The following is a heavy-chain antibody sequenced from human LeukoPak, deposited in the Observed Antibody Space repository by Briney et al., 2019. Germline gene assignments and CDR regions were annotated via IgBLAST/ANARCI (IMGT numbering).Heavy chain of an antibody. CDR1: GFXFSNYY. Sequence: GGPLRLSCAASGFXFSNYYISWVRQAPGKGQEWLANIRQDASAVFYVDSLKGRFTVSRDNTKNSLYLQMSSLRVEDTAVHYCARWIHDSGGWGLDYWGQGTLVTVSS. J-gene: IGHJ4*02. V-gene: IGHV3-7*04. CDR3: ARWIHDSGGWGLDY. CDR2: IRQDASAV. D-gene: IGHD3-22*01.